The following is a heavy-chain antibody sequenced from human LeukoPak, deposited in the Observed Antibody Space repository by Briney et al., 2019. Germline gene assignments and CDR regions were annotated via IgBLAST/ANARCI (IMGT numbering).Heavy chain of an antibody. CDR2: ISSSSSTI. CDR3: ARATQEYYDFWSGYYLRFDY. CDR1: GFTFSGYS. J-gene: IGHJ4*02. Sequence: PGGSLRLSCAASGFTFSGYSMNWVRQAPGKGLEWVSYISSSSSTIYYADSVKGRFTISRDNAKNSLYLQMNSLRAEDTAVYYCARATQEYYDFWSGYYLRFDYWGQGTLVTVSS. D-gene: IGHD3-3*01. V-gene: IGHV3-48*01.